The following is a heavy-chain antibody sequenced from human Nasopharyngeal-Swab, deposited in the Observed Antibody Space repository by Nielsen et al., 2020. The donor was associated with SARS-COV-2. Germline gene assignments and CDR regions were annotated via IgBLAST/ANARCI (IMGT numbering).Heavy chain of an antibody. J-gene: IGHJ6*03. V-gene: IGHV3-64*01. CDR1: GFTFSSYA. CDR2: ISSNGGST. CDR3: ARGPKRITIFGVVNRYYYMDV. Sequence: GGSLRLSCAASGFTFSSYAMHWVRQAPGKGLEYVSAISSNGGSTYYANSVKGRFTISRDNSKNTLYLQMGSLRAEDMAVYYCARGPKRITIFGVVNRYYYMDVWGKGTTVTVSS. D-gene: IGHD3-3*01.